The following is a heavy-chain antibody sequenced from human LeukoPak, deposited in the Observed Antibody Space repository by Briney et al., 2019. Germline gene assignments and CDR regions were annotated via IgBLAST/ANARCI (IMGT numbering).Heavy chain of an antibody. V-gene: IGHV3-7*03. J-gene: IGHJ4*02. CDR3: ARFSAVAGTDY. CDR2: IKPDGSEK. Sequence: GGSLRLSCAASGFTFSSYWMSWVRQAPGKGLEWVANIKPDGSEKHYVDSVKGRLTIARDNAKNSLYLQMNSLRAEDTALYHCARFSAVAGTDYWGQGTQVTVSS. D-gene: IGHD6-19*01. CDR1: GFTFSSYW.